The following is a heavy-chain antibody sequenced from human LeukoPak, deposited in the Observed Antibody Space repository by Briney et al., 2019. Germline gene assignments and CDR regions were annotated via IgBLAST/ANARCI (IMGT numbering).Heavy chain of an antibody. J-gene: IGHJ6*02. V-gene: IGHV3-23*01. CDR3: AKDSYYYYYYGMDV. CDR2: ISGSGGST. Sequence: GGSLRLSCAASGFTFSSYAMSWVRQAPGKGLEWVSAISGSGGSTYYTDSVKGRFTISRDNSKNTLYLQMNSLRAEDTAVYYCAKDSYYYYYYGMDVWGQGTTVTVSS. D-gene: IGHD2-15*01. CDR1: GFTFSSYA.